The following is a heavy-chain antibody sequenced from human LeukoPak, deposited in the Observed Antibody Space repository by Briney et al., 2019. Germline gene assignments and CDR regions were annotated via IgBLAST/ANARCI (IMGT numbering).Heavy chain of an antibody. J-gene: IGHJ6*03. D-gene: IGHD5-18*01. CDR1: GFAFSNYG. CDR3: AKGSDTAMANYYYYYMDV. Sequence: PGGSLRLSCAASGFAFSNYGMHWVRRAPGKGLEWVAFIRYDGSNKYYADSVKGRFTISRDNSKNTLYLQMNSLRAEDTAVYYCAKGSDTAMANYYYYYMDVWGKGTTVTISS. V-gene: IGHV3-30*02. CDR2: IRYDGSNK.